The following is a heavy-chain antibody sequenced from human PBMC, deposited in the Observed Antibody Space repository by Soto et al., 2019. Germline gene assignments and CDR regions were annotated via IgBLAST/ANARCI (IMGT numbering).Heavy chain of an antibody. CDR3: ARHTRNGLYCGGGTCYSAYFDH. CDR2: IYYSGSS. Sequence: SETLSLTCTVSGDSIRTYNYYWGWIRQPPGKGLEWIGSIYYSGSSYYSPALRSRVSISVDASKNHFSLDLTSVTAADTALYYWARHTRNGLYCGGGTCYSAYFDHWGQGTLVTVSS. V-gene: IGHV4-39*02. CDR1: GDSIRTYNYY. D-gene: IGHD2-15*01. J-gene: IGHJ4*02.